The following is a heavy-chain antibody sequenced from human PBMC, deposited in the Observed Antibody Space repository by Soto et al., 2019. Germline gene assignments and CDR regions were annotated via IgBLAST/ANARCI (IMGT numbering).Heavy chain of an antibody. V-gene: IGHV4-59*08. CDR1: GGSISSHY. J-gene: IGHJ6*03. Sequence: QVQLQESGPGLVKASETLSLTCTVSGGSISSHYWSWIRQPPGKGLEWIGYIYYTGSTNYNPALKSRVTISVDTSKNQFSLQLTSVTAADTAVYYCARRVPNHYYYYMDVWGNGTTVTVSS. D-gene: IGHD2-8*01. CDR2: IYYTGST. CDR3: ARRVPNHYYYYMDV.